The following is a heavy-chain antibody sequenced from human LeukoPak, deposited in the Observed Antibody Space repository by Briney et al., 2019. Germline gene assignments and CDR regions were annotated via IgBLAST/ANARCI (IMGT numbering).Heavy chain of an antibody. CDR2: INHSGST. V-gene: IGHV4-34*01. J-gene: IGHJ5*02. CDR1: GGSISSYY. CDR3: ASSLDTAMVTFWFDP. D-gene: IGHD5-18*01. Sequence: PSETLSLTCTVSGGSISSYYWSWIRQPPGKGLEWIGKINHSGSTNYNPSLKSRVTISVDTSKNQFSLKLSSVTAADTAVYYCASSLDTAMVTFWFDPWGQGTLVTVSS.